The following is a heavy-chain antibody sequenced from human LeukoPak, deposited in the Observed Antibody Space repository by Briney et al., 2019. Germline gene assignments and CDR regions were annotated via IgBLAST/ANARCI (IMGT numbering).Heavy chain of an antibody. J-gene: IGHJ4*02. CDR1: GFTFSSYW. V-gene: IGHV3-7*01. CDR2: IKQDGSEK. CDR3: ARAPPLPNIVATNYYFDY. Sequence: GGSLRLSCAASGFTFSSYWMSWVRQAPGKGLEWVANIKQDGSEKYYVDSVKGRFTISRDNAKNSLYLQMNSLRAGDTAVYYCARAPPLPNIVATNYYFDYWGQGTLVTVSS. D-gene: IGHD5-12*01.